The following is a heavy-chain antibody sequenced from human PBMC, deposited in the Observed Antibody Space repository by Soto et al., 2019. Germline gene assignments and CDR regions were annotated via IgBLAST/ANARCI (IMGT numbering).Heavy chain of an antibody. V-gene: IGHV1-18*01. CDR3: ARDGRKHLGVEGLSAMDV. J-gene: IGHJ6*02. CDR2: ISGDNGQT. CDR1: GYTFTSYG. Sequence: QVQVVQSGPEVKKPGASVMVSCKASGYTFTSYGISWVRQAPGQGLEWMGWISGDNGQTTYGQKFRGRVTITTDTSTGTAYMEMRSLRSADTGVDYRARDGRKHLGVEGLSAMDVWGQRTTVTVSS. D-gene: IGHD1-26*01.